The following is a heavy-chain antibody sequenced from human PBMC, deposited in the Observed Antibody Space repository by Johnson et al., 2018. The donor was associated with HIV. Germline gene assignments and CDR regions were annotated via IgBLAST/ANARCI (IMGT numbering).Heavy chain of an antibody. Sequence: VQLVESGGGLLHPGGSLRLSCAASGFSFIDYAMIWVRQAPGKGLEWVAHINPDGSEKYYVDSVRGRFTISRDNAKNSLYLQLNSLRVEDTAVYYCTRDLVSIFGVVRSTDGFDIWGQGTVVTVSS. CDR2: INPDGSEK. D-gene: IGHD3-3*01. CDR3: TRDLVSIFGVVRSTDGFDI. J-gene: IGHJ3*02. V-gene: IGHV3-7*01. CDR1: GFSFIDYA.